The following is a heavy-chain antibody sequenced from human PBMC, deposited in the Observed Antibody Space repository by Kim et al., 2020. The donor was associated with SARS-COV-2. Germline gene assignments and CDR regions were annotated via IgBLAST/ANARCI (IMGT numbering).Heavy chain of an antibody. J-gene: IGHJ4*02. Sequence: SETLSRTCTVSGDSITYSDSHYWGWIRQPPGRGLEWIGSFYSIGNTYYSPSLKSRVTISVDRSKGQFSLKVNSVTAADTAIYYCVRAPDSWGQGTLVTVSS. V-gene: IGHV4-39*07. CDR2: FYSIGNT. CDR1: GDSITYSDSHY. CDR3: VRAPDS.